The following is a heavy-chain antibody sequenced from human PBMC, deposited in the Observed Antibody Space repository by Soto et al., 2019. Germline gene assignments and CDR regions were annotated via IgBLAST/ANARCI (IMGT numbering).Heavy chain of an antibody. J-gene: IGHJ6*02. CDR1: GFTFSSYS. CDR2: ISSSSSYI. D-gene: IGHD5-18*01. CDR3: ATVYEVEMDTIHDAMDV. Sequence: GGSLRLSCAASGFTFSSYSMNWVRQAPGKGLEWVSSISSSSSYIYYADSVKGRFTISRDNAKNSLYLQMNSLRAEDTAVYYCATVYEVEMDTIHDAMDVWGQGTTVTVSS. V-gene: IGHV3-21*01.